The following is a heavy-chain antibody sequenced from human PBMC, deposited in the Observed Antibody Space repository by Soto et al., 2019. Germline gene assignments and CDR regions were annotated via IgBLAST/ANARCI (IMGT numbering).Heavy chain of an antibody. J-gene: IGHJ4*02. Sequence: QAQLVQSGAEVKKPGASVKVSCKASGYTFSSHDINWVRQATGQGLEWMGWLNPHRGSTAYAHKFQGRVTMTWDASINTAYLELSSLRSEDTAMYYCARVSSIAARRSFDSWGQGTLVSVSS. D-gene: IGHD6-6*01. CDR1: GYTFSSHD. CDR2: LNPHRGST. V-gene: IGHV1-8*01. CDR3: ARVSSIAARRSFDS.